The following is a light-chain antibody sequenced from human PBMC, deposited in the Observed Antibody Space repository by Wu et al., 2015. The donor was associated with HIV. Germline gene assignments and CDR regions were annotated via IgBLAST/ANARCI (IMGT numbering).Light chain of an antibody. CDR1: QDVSGKF. Sequence: EIVLTQSPGTLSLSPGERAILSCRASQDVSGKFLAWYQHKPGQAPRLLISGTSNRAPGIPDRFSGSGSGTDFTLIINRLEPEDFAVYYCQQYSRSPVTFGQGTRLEI. V-gene: IGKV3-20*01. CDR3: QQYSRSPVT. J-gene: IGKJ5*01. CDR2: GTS.